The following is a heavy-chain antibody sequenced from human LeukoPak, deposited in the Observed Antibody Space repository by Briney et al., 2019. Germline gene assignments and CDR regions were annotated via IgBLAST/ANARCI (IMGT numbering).Heavy chain of an antibody. CDR3: ARDESGWHQENWFDP. Sequence: SETLSLTCTVSGGSISSYYWSWIRQPAGKGLEWIGRIYTSGSTNYNPSLKSRVTMSVDTSKNQFSLKLSSVTAADTAVYYCARDESGWHQENWFDPWGQGTLVTVSS. V-gene: IGHV4-4*07. D-gene: IGHD6-19*01. CDR2: IYTSGST. J-gene: IGHJ5*02. CDR1: GGSISSYY.